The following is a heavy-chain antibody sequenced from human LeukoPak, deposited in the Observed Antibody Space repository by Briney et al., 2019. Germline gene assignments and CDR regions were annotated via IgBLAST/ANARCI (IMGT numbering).Heavy chain of an antibody. J-gene: IGHJ6*02. CDR3: ARHMLAAAGTIDGMDV. CDR1: GYSFTSYW. D-gene: IGHD6-13*01. CDR2: IYPGDSDT. Sequence: GESLKISCKGSGYSFTSYWIGWVRQMPGKGLEWMGIIYPGDSDTRYSPSFQGQVTISADKSISTAYLQWSSLKASDTAMYYCARHMLAAAGTIDGMDVWGQGTTVTVSS. V-gene: IGHV5-51*01.